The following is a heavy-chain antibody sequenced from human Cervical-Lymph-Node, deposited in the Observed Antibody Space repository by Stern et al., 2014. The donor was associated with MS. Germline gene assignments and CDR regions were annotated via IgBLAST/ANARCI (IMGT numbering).Heavy chain of an antibody. CDR1: GYRFTTYW. CDR3: ATFSGSHSDAFDI. V-gene: IGHV5-51*01. D-gene: IGHD1-26*01. CDR2: IYPDASDT. J-gene: IGHJ3*02. Sequence: VQLVQSGGEVKKSGESLKISCKGSGYRFTTYWIVWVRQMPGKGLEWMGIIYPDASDTRYSPSFRGQVTISADKSISTAYLQWSTLKASDTAMYYCATFSGSHSDAFDIWGQGTLVTVSS.